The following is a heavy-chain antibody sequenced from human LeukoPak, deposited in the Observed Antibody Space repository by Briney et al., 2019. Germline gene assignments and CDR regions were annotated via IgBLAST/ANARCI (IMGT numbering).Heavy chain of an antibody. D-gene: IGHD1-26*01. V-gene: IGHV1-18*01. CDR3: ARDRQAGATYYYYYYGMDV. CDR1: GYTLTSYG. CDR2: ISAYNGNT. J-gene: IGHJ6*02. Sequence: ASVKVSCKASGYTLTSYGISWVRQAPGQGLEWMGWISAYNGNTNYAQKLQGRVTMTTDTSTSTAYMELRSLRSDDTAVYYCARDRQAGATYYYYYYGMDVWGQGTTVTVSS.